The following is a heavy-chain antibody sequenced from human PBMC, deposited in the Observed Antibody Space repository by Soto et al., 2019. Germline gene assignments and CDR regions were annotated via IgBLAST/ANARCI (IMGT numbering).Heavy chain of an antibody. D-gene: IGHD5-12*01. J-gene: IGHJ4*02. Sequence: GGSLRLSCAASGFTVSSNYMSWVRQAPGKGLEWVSVIYSGGSTYYADSVKGRFTISRDNSKNTLYLQMNSLRAEDTAVYYCARESGYETYFDYWGQGTLVTVSS. V-gene: IGHV3-66*01. CDR1: GFTVSSNY. CDR2: IYSGGST. CDR3: ARESGYETYFDY.